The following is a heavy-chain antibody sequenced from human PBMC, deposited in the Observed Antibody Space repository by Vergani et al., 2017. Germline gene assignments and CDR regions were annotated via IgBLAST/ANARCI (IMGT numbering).Heavy chain of an antibody. V-gene: IGHV3-66*02. CDR2: IYSGGST. J-gene: IGHJ2*01. CDR1: GFTFSSYE. D-gene: IGHD1-26*01. CDR3: ARDRIVGATSHWYFDL. Sequence: EVQLVESGGGLVQPGGSLRLSCAASGFTFSSYEMNWVRQAPGKGLEWVSVIYSGGSTYYADSVKGRFTISRDNSKNTLYLQMNSLGAEDTAVYYCARDRIVGATSHWYFDLWGRGTLVTVSS.